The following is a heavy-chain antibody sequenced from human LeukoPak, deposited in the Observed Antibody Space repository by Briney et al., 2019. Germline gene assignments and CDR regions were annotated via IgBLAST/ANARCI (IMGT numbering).Heavy chain of an antibody. CDR1: WWFFNGYY. CDR2: INHSGST. V-gene: IGHV4-34*01. J-gene: IGHJ4*02. CDR3: ASPGVGATIDY. Sequence: SGTLSLTFPFYWWFFNGYYWSLIRQPPGKGLEWIGEINHSGSTNYNPSLKSRVTISVDTSKNQFSLKLSSVTAADTAVYYCASPGVGATIDYWGQGTLVTVSS. D-gene: IGHD1-26*01.